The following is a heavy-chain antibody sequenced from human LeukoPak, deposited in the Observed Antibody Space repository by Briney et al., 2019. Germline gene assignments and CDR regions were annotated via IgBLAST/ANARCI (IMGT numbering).Heavy chain of an antibody. CDR1: GAPISGYY. CDR3: ARMNGDYGFRNYFYYGLDA. Sequence: SETLSLTCTVSGAPISGYYWNWIRQPPGKGLEWIGYMYYSGSTNYNPSLKSRVTMSGDTSKNELSLKLSSVTAADTAVYYCARMNGDYGFRNYFYYGLDAWGQGTTVTVSS. V-gene: IGHV4-59*08. D-gene: IGHD4-17*01. J-gene: IGHJ6*02. CDR2: MYYSGST.